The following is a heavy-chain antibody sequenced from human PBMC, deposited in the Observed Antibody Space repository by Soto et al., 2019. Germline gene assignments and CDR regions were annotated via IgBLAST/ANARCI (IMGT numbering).Heavy chain of an antibody. J-gene: IGHJ4*02. CDR2: LIPIFNST. D-gene: IGHD2-2*02. V-gene: IGHV1-69*01. CDR3: AREGRGKKAGYNGLVSLGY. CDR1: GSRFSNYV. Sequence: QGQLVQSGAEVKTPGSSLKVSCKVSGSRFSNYVISWVRQAPGHGLEGLGRLIPIFNSTKYAQNFQGRVTITADESTSTASLELSSLRSDDTAVYSCAREGRGKKAGYNGLVSLGYWGQGTLVTVSS.